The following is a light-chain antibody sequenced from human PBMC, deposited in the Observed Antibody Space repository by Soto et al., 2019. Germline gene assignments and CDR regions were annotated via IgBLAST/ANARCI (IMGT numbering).Light chain of an antibody. CDR1: QGVSADS. CDR3: QQYGSTPFT. Sequence: EIVLTQSPGTLSLSPGAPATLSCRASQGVSADSLAWYQQRLGQAPRLLIYGASNRAAGIPDRFGGNGSGTYFTLTISRLESEDFALYYCQQYGSTPFTFGLGTKVDSK. J-gene: IGKJ3*01. V-gene: IGKV3-20*01. CDR2: GAS.